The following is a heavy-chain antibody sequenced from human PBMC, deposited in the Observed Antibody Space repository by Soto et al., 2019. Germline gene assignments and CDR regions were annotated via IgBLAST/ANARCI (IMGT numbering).Heavy chain of an antibody. CDR2: IIPIFGTA. D-gene: IGHD3-10*02. CDR1: GYTYSSYG. Sequence: AVTVSCKASGYTYSSYGMNWVRQAPGQGLDWLQVIIPIFGTANYSQKFQDIVSLTADKSTSTAYMVLSSLRSEDTALYYCARVWCSGSYYRYYYYGMDVWGQGTTVTVSS. CDR3: ARVWCSGSYYRYYYYGMDV. V-gene: IGHV1-69*06. J-gene: IGHJ6*02.